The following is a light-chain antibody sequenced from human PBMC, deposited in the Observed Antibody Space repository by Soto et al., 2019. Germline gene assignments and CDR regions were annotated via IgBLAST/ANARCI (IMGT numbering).Light chain of an antibody. CDR2: WAS. CDR3: QQYYSTPLYT. J-gene: IGKJ2*01. Sequence: DIVMPQSPDSLAVSLGERATINCKSSQSVLYSSNNKNYLAWYQQKPGQPPKLLIYWASTRESGVPDRFSGSGSGTDFTLTISSLQAEDVAVYYYQQYYSTPLYTFGQGTKMEIK. CDR1: QSVLYSSNNKNY. V-gene: IGKV4-1*01.